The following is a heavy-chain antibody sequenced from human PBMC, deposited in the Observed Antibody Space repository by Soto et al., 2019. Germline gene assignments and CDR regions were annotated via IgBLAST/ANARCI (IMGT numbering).Heavy chain of an antibody. CDR2: ISTSARII. V-gene: IGHV3-11*01. CDR1: GFTFSDYF. D-gene: IGHD4-4*01. CDR3: AREYSAYHYHVDF. J-gene: IGHJ4*02. Sequence: QVQLVESGGALVKPGGSLRLSCAASGFTFSDYFMTWIRQAPGEGLEWVAYISTSARIINYADSVKGRFTISRDNAKNSLYLQMNSLRAEDTAVYFCAREYSAYHYHVDFWSQGTVVTVSS.